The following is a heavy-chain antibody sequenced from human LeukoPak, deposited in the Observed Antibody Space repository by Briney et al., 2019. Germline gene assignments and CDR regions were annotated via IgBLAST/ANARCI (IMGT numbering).Heavy chain of an antibody. Sequence: PGGSLRLSCAASGFSFSSYYMSWVRQVPGKGLEWVALINPDGSERYYVDSVKGRFTISRDNARNSLYLQMDSLRDDDTAMYFCTRDLAAVPGPRMDVWGQGTTVTVSS. CDR2: INPDGSER. CDR1: GFSFSSYY. CDR3: TRDLAAVPGPRMDV. J-gene: IGHJ6*02. V-gene: IGHV3-7*03. D-gene: IGHD6-19*01.